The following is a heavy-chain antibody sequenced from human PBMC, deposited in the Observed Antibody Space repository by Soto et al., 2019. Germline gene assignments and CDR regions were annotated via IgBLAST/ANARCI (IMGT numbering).Heavy chain of an antibody. CDR3: ARVYGDYLDY. CDR2: IYYSGST. J-gene: IGHJ4*02. CDR1: GGSISSYY. D-gene: IGHD4-17*01. V-gene: IGHV4-59*01. Sequence: SETLSLTCTVSGGSISSYYWSWIRQPPGKGLEWIGYIYYSGSTNYNPSLKSRVTISVDTSKNQFSLKLSSVTAADKAVYYCARVYGDYLDYWGQGTLVTVSS.